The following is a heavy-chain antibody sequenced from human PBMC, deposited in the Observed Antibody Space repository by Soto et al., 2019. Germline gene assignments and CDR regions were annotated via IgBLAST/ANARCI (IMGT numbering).Heavy chain of an antibody. D-gene: IGHD4-17*01. CDR1: GFTFSSYS. Sequence: LSLSFAASGFTFSSYSMNWVRQAPGKGLEWVSYISSSSSTIYYADSVKGRFTISRDNAKNSLYLQMNSLRDEDTAVYYCARDAPLDYGDYSNSFDYWGQGALVTVSS. CDR3: ARDAPLDYGDYSNSFDY. J-gene: IGHJ4*02. CDR2: ISSSSSTI. V-gene: IGHV3-48*02.